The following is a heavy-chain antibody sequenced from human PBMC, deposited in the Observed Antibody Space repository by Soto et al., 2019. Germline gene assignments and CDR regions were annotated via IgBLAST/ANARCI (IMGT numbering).Heavy chain of an antibody. D-gene: IGHD6-25*01. CDR1: GYTFTAYY. V-gene: IGHV1-46*01. Sequence: ASVKVSCKTSGYTFTAYYVHWVRQAPGRGLEWAGIINPSGGKTNYAQNVQGRVTVTRDTSTSTVYMEVSSLTSEDTAVYYCARAQKNSSGWTNAFDVWGQGTVVTVSS. CDR2: INPSGGKT. CDR3: ARAQKNSSGWTNAFDV. J-gene: IGHJ3*01.